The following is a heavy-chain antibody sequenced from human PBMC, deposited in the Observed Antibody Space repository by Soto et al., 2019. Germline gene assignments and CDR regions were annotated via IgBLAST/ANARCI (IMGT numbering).Heavy chain of an antibody. CDR3: AKDQSRPGLLYSLALVLPEYGY. Sequence: GSLRLSCAASRFTFSNFAMSWVRQAPGKGLVWVSTITGTSANTSYTDSVKGRFAISRDNSQNTLYLQMNSLTTDDTAVYYCAKDQSRPGLLYSLALVLPEYGYWGQGTLVTVSS. V-gene: IGHV3-23*01. D-gene: IGHD3-10*01. J-gene: IGHJ4*02. CDR2: ITGTSANT. CDR1: RFTFSNFA.